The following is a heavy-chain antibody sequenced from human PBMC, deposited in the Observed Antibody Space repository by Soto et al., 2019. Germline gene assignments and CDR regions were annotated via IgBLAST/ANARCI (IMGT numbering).Heavy chain of an antibody. CDR3: ARGHKYYGSGSYLFDY. D-gene: IGHD3-10*01. CDR2: INHSGST. CDR1: GGSFSGYY. Sequence: QVQLQQWGAGLLKPSETLSLTCAVYGGSFSGYYWSWNRQPPGKGLEWIGEINHSGSTNYNPSLKSRVTISVDTSKNQFSLKLSSVTAADTAVYYCARGHKYYGSGSYLFDYWGQGTLVTVSS. V-gene: IGHV4-34*01. J-gene: IGHJ4*02.